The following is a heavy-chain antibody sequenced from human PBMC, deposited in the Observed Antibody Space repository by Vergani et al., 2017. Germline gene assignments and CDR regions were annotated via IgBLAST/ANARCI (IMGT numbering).Heavy chain of an antibody. V-gene: IGHV1-46*03. D-gene: IGHD3-22*01. J-gene: IGHJ6*02. CDR1: GYTFSNYY. CDR2: INPSGGHT. Sequence: QVQVVQSGAEVKKSGASVKVSCKTSGYTFSNYYMHWVRQAPRQGLEWMGIINPSGGHTNYAQKFQGRVTMTRDTSTSTVYMELSSLRSEDTAIYYCARDLYYYDSSGRDGMDVWGQGTTVTVSS. CDR3: ARDLYYYDSSGRDGMDV.